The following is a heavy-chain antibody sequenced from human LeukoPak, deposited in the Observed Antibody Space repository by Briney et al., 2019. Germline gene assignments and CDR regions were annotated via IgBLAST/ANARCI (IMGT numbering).Heavy chain of an antibody. D-gene: IGHD3-22*01. J-gene: IGHJ6*02. V-gene: IGHV3-30*18. CDR3: AKDSYYYDSSGHLPQAPGGMDV. CDR2: ISYDGSNK. Sequence: GRSLRLSCAASGFTFSSYGMHWVRQAPGKGLEWVAVISYDGSNKYYADSVKGRFTISRDTSKNTLYLQMNSLRAEDTAVYYCAKDSYYYDSSGHLPQAPGGMDVWGQGTTVTVSS. CDR1: GFTFSSYG.